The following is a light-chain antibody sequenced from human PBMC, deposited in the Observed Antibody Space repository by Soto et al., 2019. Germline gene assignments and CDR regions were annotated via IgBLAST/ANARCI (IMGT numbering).Light chain of an antibody. V-gene: IGKV3-20*01. Sequence: ENVLTQSPGTLSLSPGERATLSCRASQSVRSTYLAWYQQKPGQAPRLLIHGTSSRATSIPDRFSGSGSGTDFTLTISRLEPEDFAVYYCQQYGSSPPMYAFGQGTKLEIK. J-gene: IGKJ2*01. CDR3: QQYGSSPPMYA. CDR1: QSVRSTY. CDR2: GTS.